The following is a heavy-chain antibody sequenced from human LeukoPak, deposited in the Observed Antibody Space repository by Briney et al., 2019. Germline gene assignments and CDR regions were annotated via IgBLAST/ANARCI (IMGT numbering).Heavy chain of an antibody. V-gene: IGHV4-59*01. CDR3: ARGLGYCSSTICSHRFDI. CDR2: VYYSETP. Sequence: PSETLSFTCTVSGSVMSSYYWSWIRQPPGKGLEWIGNVYYSETPNYNPSLISRVSISLDTSKKVFSLNLKSVTAADTAMYYCARGLGYCSSTICSHRFDIWGQGTMVAVSS. J-gene: IGHJ3*02. D-gene: IGHD2-2*03. CDR1: GSVMSSYY.